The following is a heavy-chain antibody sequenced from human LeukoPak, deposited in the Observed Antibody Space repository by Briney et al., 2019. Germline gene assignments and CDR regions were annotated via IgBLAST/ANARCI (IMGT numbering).Heavy chain of an antibody. J-gene: IGHJ4*02. Sequence: SETLSLTCTVSGGSISSYYWSWIRQPPGKGLEWIGYIYYSGSTNYNPSLKSRVTISVDTSKNQFSLKLSSVTAADTAVYYCASYYYGSGSYYNYWGQGTLVTVSS. CDR3: ASYYYGSGSYYNY. V-gene: IGHV4-59*12. D-gene: IGHD3-10*01. CDR1: GGSISSYY. CDR2: IYYSGST.